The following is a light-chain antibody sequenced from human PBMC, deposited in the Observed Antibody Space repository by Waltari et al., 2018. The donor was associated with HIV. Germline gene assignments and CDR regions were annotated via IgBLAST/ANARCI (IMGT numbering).Light chain of an antibody. CDR2: GTS. CDR3: QQYGDLPYT. V-gene: IGKV3-20*01. J-gene: IGKJ2*01. CDR1: QTISPTV. Sequence: IVLTQSPGTLSLSPGERATLFCRASQTISPTVVAWYQQQPAQPPRLLIYGTSDRATGPPDRVSVSGSGTDFVLTVTRLEPEDFAVYFCQQYGDLPYTFGQGTKLETK.